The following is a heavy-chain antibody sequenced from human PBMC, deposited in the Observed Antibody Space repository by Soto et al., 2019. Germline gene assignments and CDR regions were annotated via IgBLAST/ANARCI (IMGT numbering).Heavy chain of an antibody. D-gene: IGHD4-17*01. J-gene: IGHJ4*02. V-gene: IGHV4-31*03. CDR2: IYYSGST. CDR3: ARVTTVGSMNVLDY. Sequence: QVQLQESGPGLVKPSQTLSLTCTVSGGSISSGGYYWSWIRQHPWKGLEWIGYIYYSGSTYYNPSLKSRVTISVDTSKNQFSLKLSSVTAADTAVYYCARVTTVGSMNVLDYWGQGTLVTVSS. CDR1: GGSISSGGYY.